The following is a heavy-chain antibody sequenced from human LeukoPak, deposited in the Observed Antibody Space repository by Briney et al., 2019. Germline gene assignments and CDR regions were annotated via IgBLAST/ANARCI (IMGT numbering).Heavy chain of an antibody. CDR3: ARVSCPLYYDFWSGYCKGLYYFDY. Sequence: ASVKVSCKASGGTFSSYAISWVRQAPEQGLEWMGGIIPIFGTANYAQKFQGRVTITTDESTSTAYMELSSLRSEDTAVYYCARVSCPLYYDFWSGYCKGLYYFDYWGQGTLVTVSS. J-gene: IGHJ4*02. V-gene: IGHV1-69*05. CDR2: IIPIFGTA. CDR1: GGTFSSYA. D-gene: IGHD3-3*01.